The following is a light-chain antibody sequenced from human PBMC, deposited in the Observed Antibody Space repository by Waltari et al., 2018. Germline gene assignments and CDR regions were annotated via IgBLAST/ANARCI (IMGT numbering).Light chain of an antibody. CDR3: QKYSSSPWT. J-gene: IGKJ1*01. CDR2: GAS. Sequence: VIFTQSPATLSLSPGERATLSCRASQSLSRYLAWYQQKPGQAPRLLIYGASSRATGIPDRFSGSGSGTEFTLTISSLEPEDFAVYYCQKYSSSPWTFGQGTKVEIK. V-gene: IGKV3-20*01. CDR1: QSLSRY.